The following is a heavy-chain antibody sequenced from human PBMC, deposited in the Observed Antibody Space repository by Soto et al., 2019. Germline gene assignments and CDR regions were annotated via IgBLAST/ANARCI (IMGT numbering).Heavy chain of an antibody. CDR1: GFTFSSYA. V-gene: IGHV3-23*01. Sequence: EVQLLESGGGLVQPGGSLRLSCAASGFTFSSYAMTWVRQAPGKGLEWVSAISGSGGTTYHADSVKGRFTISRDHSKNTLYLQMNSLRAEDAAVYYCAKPPYSSSSYYYYGMDVWGHGTTVTVS. CDR3: AKPPYSSSSYYYYGMDV. CDR2: ISGSGGTT. J-gene: IGHJ6*02. D-gene: IGHD6-6*01.